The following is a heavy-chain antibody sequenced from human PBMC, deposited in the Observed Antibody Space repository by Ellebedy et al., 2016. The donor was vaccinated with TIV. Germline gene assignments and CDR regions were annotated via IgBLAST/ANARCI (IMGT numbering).Heavy chain of an antibody. CDR3: AKDSVRSGWYFDY. CDR2: ISKSGDET. D-gene: IGHD6-19*01. J-gene: IGHJ4*02. Sequence: GESLKISCEASGFTFSNYAMGWVRQAPGKGLEWVSTISKSGDETFYSDSVQGRFTISRDNSKNTVYLQVISLKAEDTAVFYCAKDSVRSGWYFDYWGQGTPVTVSS. CDR1: GFTFSNYA. V-gene: IGHV3-23*01.